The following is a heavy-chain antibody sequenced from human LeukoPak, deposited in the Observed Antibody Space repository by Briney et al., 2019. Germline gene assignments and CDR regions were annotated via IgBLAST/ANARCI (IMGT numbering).Heavy chain of an antibody. CDR2: IYHTGSS. Sequence: SETLSLTCTVSGVSIDSGDYYWSWIRRPPGKGLEWIGYIYHTGSSYYNPPLRSRVTMSLDTSKNQFFLNLSSVTAADTAVYYCARASSSWYYFDYWGQGTLVTVSS. D-gene: IGHD6-13*01. V-gene: IGHV4-30-4*01. CDR1: GVSIDSGDYY. CDR3: ARASSSWYYFDY. J-gene: IGHJ4*02.